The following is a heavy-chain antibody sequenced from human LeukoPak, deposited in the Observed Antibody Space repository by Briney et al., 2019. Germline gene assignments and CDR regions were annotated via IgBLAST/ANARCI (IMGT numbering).Heavy chain of an antibody. CDR3: ARGDGDGPARRAFDI. J-gene: IGHJ3*02. CDR2: INPTSGDT. D-gene: IGHD7-27*01. CDR1: GYTFTVYY. Sequence: ASVTVSFKASGYTFTVYYMHWVRQAPGQGLEWMGWINPTSGDTNYVQKFQGRVIMTRDTSISTAYMELSRVRSDDTAVYYCARGDGDGPARRAFDIWGQGTMVTVSS. V-gene: IGHV1-2*02.